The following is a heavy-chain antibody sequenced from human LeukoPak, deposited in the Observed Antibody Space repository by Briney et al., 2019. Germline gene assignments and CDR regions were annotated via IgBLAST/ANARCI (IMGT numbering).Heavy chain of an antibody. J-gene: IGHJ4*02. D-gene: IGHD5-18*01. CDR3: ARSRGYSYAQDY. CDR1: GGSISVYTAYY. CDR2: IFSSGST. Sequence: SETLSLTCTVSGGSISVYTAYYWGWIRQPPGKGLEWIGGIFSSGSTYYNPSLKCRVTISVDTSKNQFSLKLSSVTAADTAVYFCARSRGYSYAQDYWGQGTLVTVSS. V-gene: IGHV4-39*01.